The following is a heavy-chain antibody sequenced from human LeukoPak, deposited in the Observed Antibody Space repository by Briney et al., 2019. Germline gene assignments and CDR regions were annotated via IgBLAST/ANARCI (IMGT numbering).Heavy chain of an antibody. CDR2: IRGTGSRT. V-gene: IGHV3-23*01. J-gene: IGHJ4*02. CDR3: AKTSRGNSGYDSPFDY. Sequence: PGGSLRLSCAASGFXFSTYAMSWVRQAPGKGQEWVSAIRGTGSRTDYADSVKGRFTISRDNSKDTLYLQMNSLRADDTAVYYCAKTSRGNSGYDSPFDYWGQGTLVTVSS. CDR1: GFXFSTYA. D-gene: IGHD5-12*01.